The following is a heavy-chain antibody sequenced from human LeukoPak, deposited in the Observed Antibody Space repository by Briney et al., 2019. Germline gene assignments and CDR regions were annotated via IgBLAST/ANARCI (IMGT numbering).Heavy chain of an antibody. V-gene: IGHV3-9*01. D-gene: IGHD6-13*01. J-gene: IGHJ4*02. CDR1: GFTFDDHA. CDR3: AKDAAVYSSSWYYFDY. CDR2: ISWNSGSI. Sequence: GGSLRLSCAASGFTFDDHAMHWVRQAPGKGLEWVSGISWNSGSIGYADSVKGRFTISRDNAKNSLYLQMNSLRAEDTALYYCAKDAAVYSSSWYYFDYWGQGTLVTVSS.